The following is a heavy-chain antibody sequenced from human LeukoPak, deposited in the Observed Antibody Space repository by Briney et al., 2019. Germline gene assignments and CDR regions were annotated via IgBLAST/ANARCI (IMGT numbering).Heavy chain of an antibody. J-gene: IGHJ4*02. V-gene: IGHV3-43*02. CDR2: ISADGGST. CDR1: GFTFNIYW. CDR3: AKESGKFDY. Sequence: PGGSLRLSCAASGFTFNIYWMHWVRQAPGKGLEWVSLISADGGSTFSADSVKGRFSISRDNSKNSLYLQMNSLRSEDTAMYYCAKESGKFDYWGQGTLVAVSS.